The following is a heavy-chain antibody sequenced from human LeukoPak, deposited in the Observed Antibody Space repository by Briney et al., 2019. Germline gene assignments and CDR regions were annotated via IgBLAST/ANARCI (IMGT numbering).Heavy chain of an antibody. D-gene: IGHD6-19*01. Sequence: GGSLRLSCAASGFTFSSYSMNWVRQAPGKGLEWVSSISSSSSYIYYADSVKGRFTISRDNAKNSLYLQMNSLRAEDTAVYYCATECSSYYSSDYYYYGMDVWGQGTTVTVSS. V-gene: IGHV3-21*04. CDR3: ATECSSYYSSDYYYYGMDV. J-gene: IGHJ6*02. CDR1: GFTFSSYS. CDR2: ISSSSSYI.